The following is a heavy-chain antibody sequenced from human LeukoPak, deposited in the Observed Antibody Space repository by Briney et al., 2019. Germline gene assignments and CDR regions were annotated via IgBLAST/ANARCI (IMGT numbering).Heavy chain of an antibody. J-gene: IGHJ4*02. D-gene: IGHD2-2*01. V-gene: IGHV4-59*08. Sequence: PSETLSLTCNVSGGSISSYYWSWIRQTPGKELEWIGYIYYSGSTTYNPSLKSRVTMSIDTSKNQFSLKLSSVTAADTAVYYCARRGRTKYCSSTSCYEANFDYWGQGTLVTVSS. CDR1: GGSISSYY. CDR3: ARRGRTKYCSSTSCYEANFDY. CDR2: IYYSGST.